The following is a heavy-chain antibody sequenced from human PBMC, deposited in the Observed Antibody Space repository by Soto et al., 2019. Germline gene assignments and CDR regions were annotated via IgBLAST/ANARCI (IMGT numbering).Heavy chain of an antibody. Sequence: PSSLVLSCASSGTFTSYDIDWVRQPTGRGRVGMGWMISDSGDTGYAQKFQGRVTMTTNTSIRTAYMELSSLRSEDTAVYYSAELVNLDYWGQGTLVTVSS. J-gene: IGHJ4*02. CDR2: MISDSGDT. D-gene: IGHD6-13*01. CDR3: AELVNLDY. CDR1: SGTFTSYD. V-gene: IGHV1-8*01.